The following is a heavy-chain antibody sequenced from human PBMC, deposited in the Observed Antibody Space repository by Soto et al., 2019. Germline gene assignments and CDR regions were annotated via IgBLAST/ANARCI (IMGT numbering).Heavy chain of an antibody. V-gene: IGHV4-59*01. CDR3: ARVGGLAARTFDY. J-gene: IGHJ4*02. Sequence: SETLYLTCTISGFSISNFYWSWIRQPPGKGLEWIGYIYYSGSTNYNPSLKSRVTISVDTSKNQFSLNLRSMSPADTAVYYCARVGGLAARTFDYWGPGTLVTVSS. CDR2: IYYSGST. CDR1: GFSISNFY. D-gene: IGHD6-6*01.